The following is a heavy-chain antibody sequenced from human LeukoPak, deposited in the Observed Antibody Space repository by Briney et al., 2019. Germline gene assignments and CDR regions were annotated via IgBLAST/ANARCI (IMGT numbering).Heavy chain of an antibody. V-gene: IGHV5-51*01. D-gene: IGHD6-13*01. J-gene: IGHJ3*02. Sequence: GESLKISCKGSGYSFTSYWIGWVRQMPGKGLEWMGIIYPGDSDTRYSPSFQGQVTISADKSISTAYLQWSSLKASDTAMYYCARPITFGGAAAAQAPPPDAFDIWGQGTMVTVSS. CDR3: ARPITFGGAAAAQAPPPDAFDI. CDR2: IYPGDSDT. CDR1: GYSFTSYW.